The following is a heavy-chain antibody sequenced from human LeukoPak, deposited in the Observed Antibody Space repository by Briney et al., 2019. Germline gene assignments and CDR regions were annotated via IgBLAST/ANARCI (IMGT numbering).Heavy chain of an antibody. V-gene: IGHV3-23*01. Sequence: GGSPSLSCKASGFSFSGYAMSWVRQPPGKGLEWVSSIGGSGSTTHYADSAKGRLTIFRDSTNNTLFLQINSLSAHCTPVYFLAKGGLSSRSNLYFFDHWGQGTLVTVSS. CDR2: IGGSGSTT. D-gene: IGHD1-14*01. J-gene: IGHJ4*02. CDR1: GFSFSGYA. CDR3: AKGGLSSRSNLYFFDH.